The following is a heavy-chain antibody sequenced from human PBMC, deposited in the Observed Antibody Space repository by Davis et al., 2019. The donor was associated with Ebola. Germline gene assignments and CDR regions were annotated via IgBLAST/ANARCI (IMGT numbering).Heavy chain of an antibody. J-gene: IGHJ4*02. D-gene: IGHD3-22*01. Sequence: GGSLRLSCAASGFTFNTYAMTWVRQAPGKGLEWVSALSGSGSTTYYADSVRGRFTISRDNSKNMLYLQMNSLRVEDTAVYFCAKVRYHGSGYFYDYWGQGALLTVSS. CDR3: AKVRYHGSGYFYDY. CDR2: LSGSGSTT. CDR1: GFTFNTYA. V-gene: IGHV3-23*01.